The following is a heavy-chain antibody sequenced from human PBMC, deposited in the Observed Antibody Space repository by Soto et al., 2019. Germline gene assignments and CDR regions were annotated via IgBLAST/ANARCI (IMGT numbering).Heavy chain of an antibody. CDR1: GFTFSSYA. Sequence: EVQLLESGGGLVQPGGSLRLSCAASGFTFSSYAMSWVRQAPGKGLEWVSTISGSGDITYYADSVRGRFTISRDNSKNTLYLQLNSLRAEDTAIYYCAKVGVLQYFDWFPRKEWGQGTLVTVSS. J-gene: IGHJ4*02. V-gene: IGHV3-23*01. D-gene: IGHD3-9*01. CDR3: AKVGVLQYFDWFPRKE. CDR2: ISGSGDIT.